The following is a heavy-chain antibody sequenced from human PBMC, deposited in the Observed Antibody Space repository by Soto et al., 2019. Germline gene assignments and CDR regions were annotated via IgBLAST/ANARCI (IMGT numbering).Heavy chain of an antibody. CDR3: ARHGSWGATAYYGMDV. D-gene: IGHD1-26*01. Sequence: QVQLVQSGAEVKKPGASVKVACKASCYTFTSYGISWVRQAPGQGLEWMGWISGYNGNTNYAQKLQGRVTMTTDTSTSTAYMGLRSLRSDDAAVYYCARHGSWGATAYYGMDVWGQGTTVTVSS. V-gene: IGHV1-18*01. CDR2: ISGYNGNT. CDR1: CYTFTSYG. J-gene: IGHJ6*02.